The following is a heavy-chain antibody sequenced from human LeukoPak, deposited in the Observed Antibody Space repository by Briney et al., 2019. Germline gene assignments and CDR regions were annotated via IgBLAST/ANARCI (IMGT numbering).Heavy chain of an antibody. J-gene: IGHJ6*02. CDR3: AREKPYYYGMDV. Sequence: GGSLRLSCAASGFTFSSYAMHWVRQAPGKGLEWVAVISYDGSNKYYADSVKGRFTISRDNSKNTLYLQMNSLRAEDTAVYYCAREKPYYYGMDVWGQGTTVTVSS. CDR2: ISYDGSNK. CDR1: GFTFSSYA. V-gene: IGHV3-30-3*01.